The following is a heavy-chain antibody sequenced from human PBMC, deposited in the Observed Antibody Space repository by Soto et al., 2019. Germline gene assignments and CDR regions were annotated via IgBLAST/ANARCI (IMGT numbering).Heavy chain of an antibody. D-gene: IGHD2-2*01. CDR2: IYYSGST. J-gene: IGHJ4*02. CDR3: ARWGLGYCSSTSCDFFDY. CDR1: GGSISSSSYY. Sequence: QLQLQESGPGLVKPSETLSLTCTVSGGSISSSSYYWGWIRQPPGKGLEWIGSIYYSGSTYYNPSLKSRVTISVDTSKNQFSLKLSSVTAADTAVYYCARWGLGYCSSTSCDFFDYWGQGTLVTVSS. V-gene: IGHV4-39*01.